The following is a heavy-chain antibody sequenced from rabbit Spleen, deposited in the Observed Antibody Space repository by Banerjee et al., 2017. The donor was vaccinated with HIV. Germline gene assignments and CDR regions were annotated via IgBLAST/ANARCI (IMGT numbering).Heavy chain of an antibody. CDR3: ARDTGSSFSSYGMDL. D-gene: IGHD8-1*01. CDR1: GFTLSSYW. CDR2: IAGSSSGFT. V-gene: IGHV1S40*01. J-gene: IGHJ6*01. Sequence: QSLEESGGDLVKPGASLTLTCTASGFTLSSYWICWVRQAPGKGLEWISCIAGSSSGFTYSATWAKGRFTCSKTSSTTVTLQMTSLTVADTATYFCARDTGSSFSSYGMDLWGPGTLVTVS.